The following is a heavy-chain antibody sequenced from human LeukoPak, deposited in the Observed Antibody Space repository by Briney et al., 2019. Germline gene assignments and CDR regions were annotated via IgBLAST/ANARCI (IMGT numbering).Heavy chain of an antibody. CDR2: INAGNGNT. CDR3: ARGITMVRGVIIIPYFGY. J-gene: IGHJ4*02. V-gene: IGHV1-3*01. Sequence: GASVKVSCKASGYTFTSYAMHWVRQAPGQRLEWMGWINAGNGNTKYSQKFQGRVTITRDTSASTAYMELSSLRSEDTAVYYCARGITMVRGVIIIPYFGYWGQGTLVTVSS. CDR1: GYTFTSYA. D-gene: IGHD3-10*01.